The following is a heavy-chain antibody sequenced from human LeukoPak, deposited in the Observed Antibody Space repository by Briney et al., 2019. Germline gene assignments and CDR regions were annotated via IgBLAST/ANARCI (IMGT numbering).Heavy chain of an antibody. Sequence: ASVKVSCKVSGYTLTELSMHWVRQAPGKGLEWMGGFDPEDGETIYAQKFQGRVTMTEDTSTDTACMELSSLRSEDTAVYYCATLIPTYYYDSSGFDYWGQGTLVTASS. CDR1: GYTLTELS. D-gene: IGHD3-22*01. J-gene: IGHJ4*02. V-gene: IGHV1-24*01. CDR3: ATLIPTYYYDSSGFDY. CDR2: FDPEDGET.